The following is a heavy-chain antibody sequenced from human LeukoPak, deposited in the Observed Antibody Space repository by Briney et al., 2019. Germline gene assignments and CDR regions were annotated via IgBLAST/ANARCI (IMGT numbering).Heavy chain of an antibody. J-gene: IGHJ3*02. CDR2: IYTSGST. Sequence: PSETLSLTCTVSGGSISSYYWSWIRQPAGKGLEWIGRIYTSGSTNYNPSLKSRVTMSVDTSKNQFSLKLSSVTAADTAVYYCARVSQGSGPTLDAFDIWGQGTMVTVSS. CDR1: GGSISSYY. CDR3: ARVSQGSGPTLDAFDI. D-gene: IGHD2-15*01. V-gene: IGHV4-4*07.